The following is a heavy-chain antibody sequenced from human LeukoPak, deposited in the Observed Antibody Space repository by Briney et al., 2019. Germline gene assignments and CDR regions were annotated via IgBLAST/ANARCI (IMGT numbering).Heavy chain of an antibody. CDR2: ISYDGSNK. J-gene: IGHJ4*02. CDR3: ATPGGWLRLDY. CDR1: GFTVSSNY. V-gene: IGHV3-30*03. Sequence: SLRLSCAASGFTVSSNYMSWVRQAPGKGLEWVAVISYDGSNKYYADSVKGRFTISRDNSKNTLYLQMNSLRAEDTAVYYCATPGGWLRLDYWGQGTLVTVSS. D-gene: IGHD5-12*01.